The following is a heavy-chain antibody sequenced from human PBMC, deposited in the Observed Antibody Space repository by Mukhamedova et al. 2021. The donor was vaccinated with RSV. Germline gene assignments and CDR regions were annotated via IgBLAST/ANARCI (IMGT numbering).Heavy chain of an antibody. CDR3: AKDLFRITMIVEVGSDAFDI. Sequence: YADSVKGRFTISRDNSKNTLYLQMNSLRAEDTAVYYCAKDLFRITMIVEVGSDAFDIWGQGTMVTVSS. D-gene: IGHD3-22*01. V-gene: IGHV3-23*01. J-gene: IGHJ3*02.